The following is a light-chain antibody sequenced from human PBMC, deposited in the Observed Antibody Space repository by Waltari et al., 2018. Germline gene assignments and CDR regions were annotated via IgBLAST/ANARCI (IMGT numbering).Light chain of an antibody. V-gene: IGKV1-33*01. CDR2: DAS. CDR1: HDISKR. J-gene: IGKJ5*01. CDR3: QQYESLIS. Sequence: DIQMTQYPSSLSASVGDRVTITCQASHDISKRLNWYQQKPGKAPKLLIYDASKLDIGVPSRFSGSGSVTLFTLPISSLEPEAIATYFCQQYESLISFGPGTRLDLK.